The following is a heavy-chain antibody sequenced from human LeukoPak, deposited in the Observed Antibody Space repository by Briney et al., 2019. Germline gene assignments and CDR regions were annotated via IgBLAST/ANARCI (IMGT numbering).Heavy chain of an antibody. CDR1: GGSFSGYY. CDR2: IYTSGST. Sequence: PSETLSLTCAVYGGSFSGYYWSWIRQPAGKGLEWIGRIYTSGSTHYNPSLKSRVTISVDKSKNQFSLKLSSVTAADTAVYYCARGGFDPWGQGTLVTVSS. V-gene: IGHV4-59*10. CDR3: ARGGFDP. J-gene: IGHJ5*02.